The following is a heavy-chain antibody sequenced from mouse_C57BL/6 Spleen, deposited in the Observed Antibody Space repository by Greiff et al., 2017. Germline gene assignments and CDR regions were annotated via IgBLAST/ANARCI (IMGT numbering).Heavy chain of an antibody. D-gene: IGHD1-1*01. V-gene: IGHV1-80*01. J-gene: IGHJ2*01. CDR1: GYAFSSYW. Sequence: VQLQQSGAELVKPGASVKISCTASGYAFSSYWMNWVKQRPGKGLEWIGQVYPGDGDTNYNGKFKGKATLTAGKSSSTAYMQLSSLTSEDSAVYFCARSLYGSSTDYWGQGTTLTVSS. CDR2: VYPGDGDT. CDR3: ARSLYGSSTDY.